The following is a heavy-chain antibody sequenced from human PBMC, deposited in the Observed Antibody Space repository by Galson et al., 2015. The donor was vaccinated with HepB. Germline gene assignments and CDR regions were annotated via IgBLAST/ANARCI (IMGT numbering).Heavy chain of an antibody. V-gene: IGHV1-2*06. Sequence: SVKVSCKASGYTFIAYHIHWVRQAPGQGLEWLGHIIPNSGGTEYAQKFQGRVTMTRDTSLGTAYMELSRLRSDDTAVYYCARDVGPFDFWGQGTLVTVSS. CDR2: IIPNSGGT. J-gene: IGHJ4*02. CDR3: ARDVGPFDF. D-gene: IGHD1-26*01. CDR1: GYTFIAYH.